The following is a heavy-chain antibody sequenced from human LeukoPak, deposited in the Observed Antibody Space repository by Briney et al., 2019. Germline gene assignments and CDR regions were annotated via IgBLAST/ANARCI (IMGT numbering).Heavy chain of an antibody. J-gene: IGHJ4*02. V-gene: IGHV3-21*01. CDR1: GFTFSSYS. CDR2: ISSSSSYI. CDR3: AREPRIVVVPAAYDY. Sequence: GGSLRLSCAASGFTFSSYSMNWVRQAPVKGLEWVSSISSSSSYIYYADSVKGRFTISRDNAKNSLYLQMNSLRAEDTAVYYCAREPRIVVVPAAYDYWGQGTLVTVSS. D-gene: IGHD2-2*01.